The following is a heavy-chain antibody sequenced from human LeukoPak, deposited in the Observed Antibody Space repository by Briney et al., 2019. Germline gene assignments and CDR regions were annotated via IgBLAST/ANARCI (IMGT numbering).Heavy chain of an antibody. Sequence: SETLSLTCSVSDDSMISYHWSWIRQSAGKGLEWIGRIYSTGSTDYNPSLMSRVTMSVDTAKKQFSLKLRSVTAADTAIYYCARAERTVNAFDIWGQGTKVTVSS. CDR1: DDSMISYH. CDR3: ARAERTVNAFDI. CDR2: IYSTGST. D-gene: IGHD1-1*01. J-gene: IGHJ3*02. V-gene: IGHV4-4*07.